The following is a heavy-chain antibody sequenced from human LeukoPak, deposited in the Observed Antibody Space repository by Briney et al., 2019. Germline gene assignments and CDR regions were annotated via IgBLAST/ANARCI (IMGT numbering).Heavy chain of an antibody. V-gene: IGHV4-61*01. D-gene: IGHD1-1*01. CDR1: GGSVSSGSYS. CDR2: IYNSGGT. J-gene: IGHJ2*01. Sequence: SETLSLTCTLSGGSVSSGSYSWSWIRQPPGKRLEWIGDIYNSGGTNYNPSLKSRVSISVDTSKNQFSLKLSSVTAADTAVYYCARENGAPHWYFDLWGRGTLVTVSS. CDR3: ARENGAPHWYFDL.